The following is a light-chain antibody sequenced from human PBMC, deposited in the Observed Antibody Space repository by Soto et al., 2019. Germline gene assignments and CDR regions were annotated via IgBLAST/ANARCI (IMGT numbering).Light chain of an antibody. Sequence: LSQSPATLSSPPGERATLSCRASQSVSSNCIAWYQQNPGQAPRLLIYGASSRATGIPDRFSGSGSGTVFTLTISRLEPQDFAVYFCQQYGRSPPFAFGQGTKVDIK. CDR2: GAS. V-gene: IGKV3-20*01. CDR1: QSVSSNC. J-gene: IGKJ2*01. CDR3: QQYGRSPPFA.